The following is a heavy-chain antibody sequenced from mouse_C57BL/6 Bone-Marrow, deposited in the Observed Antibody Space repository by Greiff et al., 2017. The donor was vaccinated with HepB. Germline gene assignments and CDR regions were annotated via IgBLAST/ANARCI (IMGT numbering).Heavy chain of an antibody. CDR1: GFTFSDYY. CDR2: ISNGGGST. J-gene: IGHJ3*01. V-gene: IGHV5-12*01. Sequence: EVQGVESGGGLVQPGGSLKLSCAASGFTFSDYYMYWVRQTPEKRLEWVAYISNGGGSTYYPDTVKGRFTISRDNAKNTLYLQMSRLKSEDTAMYYCARQGGYDGAWFAYWGQGTLVTVSA. D-gene: IGHD2-2*01. CDR3: ARQGGYDGAWFAY.